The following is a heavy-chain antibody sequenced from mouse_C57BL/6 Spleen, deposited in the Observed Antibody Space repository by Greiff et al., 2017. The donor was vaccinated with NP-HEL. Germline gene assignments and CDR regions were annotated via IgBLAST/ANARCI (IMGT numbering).Heavy chain of an antibody. Sequence: QVQLQQSGAELVRPGASVTLSCKASGYTFTDYEMHWVQQTPVHGLEWIGAIDPETGGTAYNQKFKGKAILTADKSSSTAYMELRSLTSEDSAVYYCTRRGGDFDYGGQGTTLTVSS. J-gene: IGHJ2*01. CDR1: GYTFTDYE. V-gene: IGHV1-15*01. CDR2: IDPETGGT. CDR3: TRRGGDFDY.